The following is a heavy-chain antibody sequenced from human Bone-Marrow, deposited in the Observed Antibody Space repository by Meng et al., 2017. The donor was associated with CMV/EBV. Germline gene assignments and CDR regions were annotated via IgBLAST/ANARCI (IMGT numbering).Heavy chain of an antibody. CDR1: GFTFGDYG. CDR2: SSWDGGST. J-gene: IGHJ2*01. Sequence: GESLKISCAASGFTFGDYGMSWVRQAPGKGLEWVSLSSWDGGSTYYADSVKGRFTISRDNSKNSLYLQMNSLRTEDTALYYCAKAAAAGGWGGWYFDLWGRGTLVTVSS. D-gene: IGHD6-13*01. V-gene: IGHV3-43*01. CDR3: AKAAAAGGWGGWYFDL.